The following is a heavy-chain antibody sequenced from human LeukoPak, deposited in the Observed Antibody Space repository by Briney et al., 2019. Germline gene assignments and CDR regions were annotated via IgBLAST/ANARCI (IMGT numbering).Heavy chain of an antibody. CDR2: IRQDGGEK. CDR1: GFTFTDFW. Sequence: PGGSLRLSCAVSGFTFTDFWMNWVRQAPGKGPEWVASIRQDGGEKYHVDSVKGRFTISRGNDRNSLFLHMSSLRAADTAVYYCARDGTAPGLYFDSWGPGTLVAVSS. J-gene: IGHJ4*01. V-gene: IGHV3-7*01. CDR3: ARDGTAPGLYFDS. D-gene: IGHD6-13*01.